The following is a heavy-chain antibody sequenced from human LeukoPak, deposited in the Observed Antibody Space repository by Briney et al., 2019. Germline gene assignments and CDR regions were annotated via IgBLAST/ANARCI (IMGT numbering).Heavy chain of an antibody. D-gene: IGHD3-10*01. J-gene: IGHJ5*02. CDR3: ARGPLWFGESRGFSGP. CDR1: GGSISSYC. Sequence: SETLSLTRTVSGGSISSYCWSWIRQPPGKGLEWIGYIYYSGSTNYNPSLKSRVTISVDTSKSQFSLKLSSVTAADTAVYYCARGPLWFGESRGFSGPWGQGTLVTVSS. V-gene: IGHV4-59*01. CDR2: IYYSGST.